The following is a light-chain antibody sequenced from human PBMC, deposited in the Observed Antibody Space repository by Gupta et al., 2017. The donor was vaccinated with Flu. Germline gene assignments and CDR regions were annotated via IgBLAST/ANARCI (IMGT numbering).Light chain of an antibody. J-gene: IGKJ4*02. V-gene: IGKV1-12*01. CDR2: PAS. Sequence: DIQMTQSPSSVSASVGDRVTVTCRASQVIYSQLGWYQQKPGKAPKLLMYPASTLQGGVPSRFSGSGSGTDYTLTITSLQPEDVATYYCQQAYSFPLTFGGGSKVEIQ. CDR1: QVIYSQ. CDR3: QQAYSFPLT.